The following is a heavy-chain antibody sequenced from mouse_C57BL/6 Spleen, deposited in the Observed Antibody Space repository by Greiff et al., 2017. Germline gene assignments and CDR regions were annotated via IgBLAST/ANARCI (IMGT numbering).Heavy chain of an antibody. CDR1: GYTFTSYW. CDR2: IDPSDSYT. V-gene: IGHV1-50*01. Sequence: QVQLQQPGAELVKPGASVKLSCKASGYTFTSYWMQWVKQRPGQGLEWIGEIDPSDSYTNYNQKFKGKATWTVDTSSSTAYMQLSSLTSEDSAVYYCARDYDLGAYWGQGTLVTVST. CDR3: ARDYDLGAY. D-gene: IGHD2-4*01. J-gene: IGHJ3*01.